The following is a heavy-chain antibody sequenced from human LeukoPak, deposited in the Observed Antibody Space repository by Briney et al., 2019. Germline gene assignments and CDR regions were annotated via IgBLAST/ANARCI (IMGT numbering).Heavy chain of an antibody. CDR2: IYHSGST. CDR1: GGSISSYY. Sequence: PSETLSLTCTVSGGSISSYYWTWIRQPPGKGLEWIGYIYHSGSTKYNPSLKSRVTISVDTSKNQFSLKLSSVTAADTAVYYCARDKGRGWDYGDYYYYYMDVWGKGTTVTVSS. CDR3: ARDKGRGWDYGDYYYYYMDV. D-gene: IGHD4-17*01. V-gene: IGHV4-59*01. J-gene: IGHJ6*03.